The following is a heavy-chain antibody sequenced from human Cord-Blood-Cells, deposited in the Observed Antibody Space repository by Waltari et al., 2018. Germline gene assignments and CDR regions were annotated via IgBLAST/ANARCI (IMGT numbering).Heavy chain of an antibody. D-gene: IGHD1-26*01. CDR2: IYHSGST. J-gene: IGHJ4*02. CDR3: ARDQEVGAFDY. Sequence: QVQLQESGPGLVKPSETLSLTCAVSGYSISSGYSWGWIRQPPGTGLEWIGSIYHSGSTYYNPSLKSRVTISVDTSKNQFSLKLSSVTAADTAVYYCARDQEVGAFDYWGQGTLVTVSS. V-gene: IGHV4-38-2*02. CDR1: GYSISSGYS.